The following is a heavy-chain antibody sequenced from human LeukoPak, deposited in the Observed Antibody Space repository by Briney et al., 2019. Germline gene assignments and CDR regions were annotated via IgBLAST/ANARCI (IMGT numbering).Heavy chain of an antibody. V-gene: IGHV4-4*07. Sequence: SETLSLTCTVSGGSISSYYWSWIRQPAGKGLEWIGRIYTSGSTNYNPSLKSRVTMSVDTSKNQFSLKLSSVTAADTAVHYCAREVYDSSGYYFLHDYWGQGTLVTVSS. CDR3: AREVYDSSGYYFLHDY. D-gene: IGHD3-22*01. CDR1: GGSISSYY. CDR2: IYTSGST. J-gene: IGHJ4*02.